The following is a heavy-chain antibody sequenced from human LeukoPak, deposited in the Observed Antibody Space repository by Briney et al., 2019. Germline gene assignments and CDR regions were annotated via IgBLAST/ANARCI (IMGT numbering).Heavy chain of an antibody. CDR3: ARCLGGSCYLFDY. CDR2: IIPIFGTA. CDR1: GGTFSSYA. J-gene: IGHJ4*02. D-gene: IGHD2-15*01. Sequence: SLKVSCTASGGTFSSYAISWVRQAPGQGLEWMGGIIPIFGTANYAQKFQGRVTITADESTSTAYMELSSLRSEDTAVYYCARCLGGSCYLFDYWGQGTLVTVSS. V-gene: IGHV1-69*01.